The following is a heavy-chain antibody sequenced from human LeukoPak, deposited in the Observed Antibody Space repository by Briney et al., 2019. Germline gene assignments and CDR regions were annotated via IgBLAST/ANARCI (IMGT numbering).Heavy chain of an antibody. Sequence: SETLSLTCTVSGDSISSSNYYCAWIRQPPGKGLEWIGSIFYSGSTNYNPSLKSRVTISVDTSENQFSLKLTSVTAADTAVYYCVRRACGGDCYYYWGQGTLVTVSS. CDR3: VRRACGGDCYYY. V-gene: IGHV4-39*01. J-gene: IGHJ4*02. CDR2: IFYSGST. D-gene: IGHD2-21*02. CDR1: GDSISSSNYY.